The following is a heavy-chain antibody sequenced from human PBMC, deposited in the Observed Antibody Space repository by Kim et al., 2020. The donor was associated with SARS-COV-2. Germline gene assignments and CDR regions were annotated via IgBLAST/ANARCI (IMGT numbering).Heavy chain of an antibody. D-gene: IGHD3-10*01. V-gene: IGHV4-31*02. CDR3: ARDRRAISGFDY. Sequence: YYNPSLKSRVTISVDTSKNQFSLKLSSVTAADTAVYYCARDRRAISGFDYWGQGTLVTVSS. J-gene: IGHJ4*02.